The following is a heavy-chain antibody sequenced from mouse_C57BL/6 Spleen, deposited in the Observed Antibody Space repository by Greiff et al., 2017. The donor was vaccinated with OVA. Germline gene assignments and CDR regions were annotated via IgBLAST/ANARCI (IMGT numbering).Heavy chain of an antibody. J-gene: IGHJ2*01. D-gene: IGHD3-2*02. V-gene: IGHV14-4*01. Sequence: EVQLQESGAELVRPGASVKLSCTASGFNIKDDYMHWVKQRPEQGLEWIGWIDPENGDTEYASKFQGKATITADTSSNTAYLQLSSLTSEDTAVYYCTTSDSSGYVGYWGQGTTLTVSS. CDR2: IDPENGDT. CDR3: TTSDSSGYVGY. CDR1: GFNIKDDY.